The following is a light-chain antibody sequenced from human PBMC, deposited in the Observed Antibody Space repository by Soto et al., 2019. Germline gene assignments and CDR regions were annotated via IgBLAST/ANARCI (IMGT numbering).Light chain of an antibody. Sequence: TQSPGTLSLSPWDRVTITCRASQTISSWLAWYQQKPGRAPKLLIYDASTLESGVPSRFSGSGSETEFTLTISRLQPDDFATYFCHSRAFGQGTRLEIK. V-gene: IGKV1-5*01. J-gene: IGKJ5*01. CDR2: DAS. CDR1: QTISSW. CDR3: HSRA.